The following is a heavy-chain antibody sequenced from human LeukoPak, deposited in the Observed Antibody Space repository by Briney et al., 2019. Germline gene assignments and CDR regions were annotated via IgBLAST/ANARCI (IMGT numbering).Heavy chain of an antibody. D-gene: IGHD2-8*01. CDR2: MNPNSGNT. CDR1: GYTFTSYD. Sequence: ASVKVSCKASGYTFTSYDINWVRQATGQGLEWMGWMNPNSGNTGYAQKFQGRVTITRNTSISTAYMELSSLRSEDTAVYYCARGGYCTNGVCYTGIFDYWGQGTLVTVSS. CDR3: ARGGYCTNGVCYTGIFDY. J-gene: IGHJ4*02. V-gene: IGHV1-8*01.